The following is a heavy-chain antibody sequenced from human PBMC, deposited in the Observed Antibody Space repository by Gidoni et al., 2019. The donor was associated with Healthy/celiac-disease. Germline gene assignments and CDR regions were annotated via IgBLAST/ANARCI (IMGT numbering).Heavy chain of an antibody. CDR1: GFTFGDYA. V-gene: IGHV3-49*05. J-gene: IGHJ6*02. CDR2: IRSKAYGGTT. Sequence: EVQLVESGGGLVKPGRSLRLSCSASGFTFGDYAMRWFRQAPGKGLEWVGFIRSKAYGGTTEYAASVKGRFTISRDDSKSIAYLQMNSLKTEDTAVYYCTRGGRDGYNFDYYYGMDVWGQGTTVTVSS. CDR3: TRGGRDGYNFDYYYGMDV. D-gene: IGHD5-12*01.